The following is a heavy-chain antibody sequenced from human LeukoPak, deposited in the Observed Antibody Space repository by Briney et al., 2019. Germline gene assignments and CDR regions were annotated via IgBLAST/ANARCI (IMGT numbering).Heavy chain of an antibody. Sequence: SVKVSCKASGGTFSSYAISWVRQASGQGLEWMGGIIPIFGTANYAQKFQGRVTITTDESTSTAYMELSSLRSEDTAVYYCARRPRQGHWFDPWGQGTLVTVSS. V-gene: IGHV1-69*05. CDR3: ARRPRQGHWFDP. CDR2: IIPIFGTA. CDR1: GGTFSSYA. J-gene: IGHJ5*02.